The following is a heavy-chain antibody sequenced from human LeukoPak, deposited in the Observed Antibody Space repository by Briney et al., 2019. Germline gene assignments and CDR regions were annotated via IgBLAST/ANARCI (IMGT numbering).Heavy chain of an antibody. CDR2: IKEDGSEK. V-gene: IGHV3-7*01. Sequence: GGSLRLSCAASGFSFSQYWMNWVRQAPGKGLEWVANIKEDGSEKKCVDSVKGRFTISRDNAKNSLYLQMNSLRVEDRAVYYCARSLYYDGSSGYRPLDYWGLGTLVTVSS. J-gene: IGHJ4*02. CDR3: ARSLYYDGSSGYRPLDY. D-gene: IGHD3-22*01. CDR1: GFSFSQYW.